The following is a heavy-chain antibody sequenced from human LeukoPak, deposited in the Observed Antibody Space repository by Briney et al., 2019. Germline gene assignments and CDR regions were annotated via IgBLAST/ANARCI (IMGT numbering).Heavy chain of an antibody. V-gene: IGHV5-10-1*01. CDR2: IDPSDSYT. CDR3: ATGRQGGYYDSSGYYLFGY. D-gene: IGHD3-22*01. Sequence: LGESLKISCKGSGYSFTSYWISWVRQMPGKGLEWMGRIDPSDSYTNYSPSFQGHVTISADKSISTAYLQWNSLKASDTAMYYCATGRQGGYYDSSGYYLFGYWGQGTLVTVSS. J-gene: IGHJ4*02. CDR1: GYSFTSYW.